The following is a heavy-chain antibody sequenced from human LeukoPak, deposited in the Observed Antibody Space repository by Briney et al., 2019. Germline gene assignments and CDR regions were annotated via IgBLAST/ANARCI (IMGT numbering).Heavy chain of an antibody. CDR3: TTDQSIIWGDIHGY. CDR1: GFDLSKVW. Sequence: GGSLRLSCVASGFDLSKVWVTWVRQAPGKGLECVGRSERNSDGGTTDYGAAVKGRFIISRDASENTVYLQMNSLKTEDTAVYFCTTDQSIIWGDIHGYWGQGALVAVSS. J-gene: IGHJ4*02. CDR2: SERNSDGGTT. D-gene: IGHD3-10*01. V-gene: IGHV3-15*04.